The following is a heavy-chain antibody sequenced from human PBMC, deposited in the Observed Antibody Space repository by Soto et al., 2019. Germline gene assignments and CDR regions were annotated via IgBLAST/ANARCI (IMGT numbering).Heavy chain of an antibody. D-gene: IGHD3-10*01. J-gene: IGHJ4*02. V-gene: IGHV3-7*05. Sequence: PGGSLRLSCAASGFSFSRYSMSWVRQAPGKGLEWVANINQDGSEKYYVDSVKGRFTISRDNAKNSLYLQMNSLSAEDTAVYYCTSLMVRGVMWLDYWGQGALVTVSS. CDR3: TSLMVRGVMWLDY. CDR2: INQDGSEK. CDR1: GFSFSRYS.